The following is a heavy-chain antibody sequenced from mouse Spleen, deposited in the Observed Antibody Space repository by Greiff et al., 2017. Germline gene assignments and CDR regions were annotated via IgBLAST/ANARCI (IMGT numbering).Heavy chain of an antibody. J-gene: IGHJ4*01. D-gene: IGHD1-1*01. CDR3: ARASYYGSSFLYYAMDY. V-gene: IGHV5-6-5*01. Sequence: EVQVVESGGGLVKPGGSLKLSCAASGFTFSSYAMSWVRQTPEKRLEWVASISSGGSTYYPDSVKGRFTISRDNARNILYLQMSSLRSEDTAMYYCARASYYGSSFLYYAMDYWGQGTSVTVSS. CDR2: ISSGGST. CDR1: GFTFSSYA.